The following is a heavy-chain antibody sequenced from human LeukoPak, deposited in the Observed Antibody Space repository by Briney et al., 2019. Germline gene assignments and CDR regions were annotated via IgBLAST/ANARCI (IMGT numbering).Heavy chain of an antibody. Sequence: PGGSLRLSCAASGFTFSVSGMHWVRQAPGKGLEWVAVISYDGTNKYYADSVKGRFAISRDNSKNTLYLQMNSLRAEDTAVYYCAGGYAHFNYWGRGPLATASS. V-gene: IGHV3-30*03. J-gene: IGHJ4*02. CDR1: GFTFSVSG. CDR3: AGGYAHFNY. CDR2: ISYDGTNK. D-gene: IGHD5-12*01.